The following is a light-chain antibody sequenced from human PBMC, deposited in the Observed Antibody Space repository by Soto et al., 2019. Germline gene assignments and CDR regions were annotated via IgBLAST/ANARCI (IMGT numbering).Light chain of an antibody. V-gene: IGLV2-23*02. CDR3: CSYVGSSTLVL. CDR1: SSDVGNYNL. J-gene: IGLJ3*02. CDR2: EVS. Sequence: QSALTQPASVSGSPGQSITISCAGTSSDVGNYNLVSWYQQHPGKAPKVITYEVSKRPSGVSDRFSGSKSGNTASLTISGLQAEDEAEYYCCSYVGSSTLVLFGGGTKLTVL.